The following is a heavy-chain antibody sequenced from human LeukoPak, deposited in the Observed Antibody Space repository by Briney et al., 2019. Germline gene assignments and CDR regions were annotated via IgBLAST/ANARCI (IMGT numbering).Heavy chain of an antibody. CDR2: ISRRSRYI. CDR3: ARDAQWLVPAGSYYYLDV. J-gene: IGHJ6*03. Sequence: GGSLRLSCAGDGFTFSRYYMSWVRQAPGKGLERVSSISRRSRYIYVESVTGRFSISRDKAKNSLYLQMNSLGAEDTAVYYCARDAQWLVPAGSYYYLDVWGKGTTVTVSS. CDR1: GFTFSRYY. V-gene: IGHV3-21*01. D-gene: IGHD6-19*01.